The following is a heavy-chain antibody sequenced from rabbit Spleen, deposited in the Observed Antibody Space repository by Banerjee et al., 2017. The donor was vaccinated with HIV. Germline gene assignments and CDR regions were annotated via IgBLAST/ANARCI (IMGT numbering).Heavy chain of an antibody. J-gene: IGHJ2*01. CDR3: ARNYVNAFDP. D-gene: IGHD1-1*01. CDR1: GFSFSSNW. CDR2: IDTNDGDT. V-gene: IGHV1S45*01. Sequence: QEQLVESGGGLVRPEGSLKLSCTASGFSFSSNWICWVRQAPGKGLEWIACIDTNDGDTDYANWPKGRFTISKTSSTTVTLQMTSLTAADTATYFCARNYVNAFDPWGQGTLVTVS.